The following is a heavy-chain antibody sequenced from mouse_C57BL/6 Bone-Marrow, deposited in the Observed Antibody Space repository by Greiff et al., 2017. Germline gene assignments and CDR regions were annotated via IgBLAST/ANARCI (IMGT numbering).Heavy chain of an antibody. V-gene: IGHV1-55*01. CDR1: GYTFTSYW. J-gene: IGHJ4*01. Sequence: QVQLQQPGAELVKPGASVKMSCKASGYTFTSYWITWVKQRPGQGLEWIGDIYPGSGSTNYNEKFKRKATLTVDTSSSTAYMQLSSLTSEDSAVYYCARLRYYPVRAMHYWCQGTSVTVSS. D-gene: IGHD2-14*01. CDR2: IYPGSGST. CDR3: ARLRYYPVRAMHY.